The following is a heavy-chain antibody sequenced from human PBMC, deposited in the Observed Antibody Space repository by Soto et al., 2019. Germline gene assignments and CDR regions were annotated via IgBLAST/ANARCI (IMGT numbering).Heavy chain of an antibody. V-gene: IGHV3-21*01. J-gene: IGHJ6*02. Sequence: GGSLRLSCVGSGFTFSNFSINWVRQAPGKGLEWVSSISSRSDIYYADSLKGRFTISRDNAKNSVSLQMNSLRAEDTAVYYCAREYTAWPLAYGLDVWGQGTMVTVSS. CDR2: ISSRSDI. CDR1: GFTFSNFS. D-gene: IGHD2-2*02. CDR3: AREYTAWPLAYGLDV.